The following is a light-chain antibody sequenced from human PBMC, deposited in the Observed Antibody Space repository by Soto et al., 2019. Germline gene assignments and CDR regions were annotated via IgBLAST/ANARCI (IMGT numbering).Light chain of an antibody. V-gene: IGLV7-46*01. Sequence: QAVVTQEPSLTVSPGGTVTLTCGSSTGAVTSGHYPYWFQQKPGQAPRTLIYDTSNKYSWTPARFSGSLLGGKAALTLSGAQPEDEADYYCFLASSGLWVFGGGTKLTVL. CDR1: TGAVTSGHY. CDR2: DTS. CDR3: FLASSGLWV. J-gene: IGLJ3*02.